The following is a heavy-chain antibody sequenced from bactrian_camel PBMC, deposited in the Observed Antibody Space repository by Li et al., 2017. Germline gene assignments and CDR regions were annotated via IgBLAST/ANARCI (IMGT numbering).Heavy chain of an antibody. D-gene: IGHD1*01. Sequence: QLVESGGGLVQPGGSLRLSCSASGFAFSRYYMSWIRQAPGKGLEWVSSISSDGSSSEYEDSVKGRFTISRDNAENTVYLQLNSLKPEDTAVYYCVRPNPDARGGFDHWGQGTQVTVS. CDR2: ISSDGSSS. CDR1: GFAFSRYY. J-gene: IGHJ4*01. CDR3: VRPNPDARGGFDH. V-gene: IGHV3S40*01.